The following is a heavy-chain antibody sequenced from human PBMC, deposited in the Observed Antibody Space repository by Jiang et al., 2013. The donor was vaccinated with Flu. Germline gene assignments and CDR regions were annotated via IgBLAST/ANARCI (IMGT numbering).Heavy chain of an antibody. D-gene: IGHD2-15*01. CDR2: ISAYNGNT. CDR3: ARGDCSGGSCPGMYYFDY. J-gene: IGHJ4*02. V-gene: IGHV1-18*01. CDR1: G. Sequence: GISWVRQAPGQGLEWMGWISAYNGNTNYAQKFQGRVTITADESTSTAYMELSSLRSEDTAVYYCARGDCSGGSCPGMYYFDYWGQGTLVTVSS.